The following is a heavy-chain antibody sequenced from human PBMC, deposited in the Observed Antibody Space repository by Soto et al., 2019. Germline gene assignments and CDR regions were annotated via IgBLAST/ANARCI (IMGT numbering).Heavy chain of an antibody. CDR3: ARYYYDSSGSQLYYYYGMDV. V-gene: IGHV4-30-4*01. D-gene: IGHD3-22*01. CDR2: IYYSGST. Sequence: SETLSLTCTVSGGSISSGDYYWSWIRQPPGKGLEWIGYIYYSGSTYYNPSLKSRVTISVDTSKNQFSLKLSPATAADTAVYYCARYYYDSSGSQLYYYYGMDVWGQGTTVTVSS. CDR1: GGSISSGDYY. J-gene: IGHJ6*02.